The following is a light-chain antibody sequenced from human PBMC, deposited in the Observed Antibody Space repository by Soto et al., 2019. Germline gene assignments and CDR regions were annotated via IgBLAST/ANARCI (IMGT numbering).Light chain of an antibody. CDR3: NSFTTSDTWV. CDR2: EVF. CDR1: SSDVGAYNF. V-gene: IGLV2-14*01. Sequence: QSALTQPASVSGSPGQSITISCTGTSSDVGAYNFVSWYQQHPGRAPKLMIYEVFNRPSGVSVRFSGSKSGNTASLTISGLQAEDEADYYCNSFTTSDTWVFGGGTKLTVL. J-gene: IGLJ2*01.